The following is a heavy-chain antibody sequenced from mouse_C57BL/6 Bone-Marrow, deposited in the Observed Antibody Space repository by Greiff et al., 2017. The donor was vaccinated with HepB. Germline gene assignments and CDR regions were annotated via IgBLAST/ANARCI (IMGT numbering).Heavy chain of an antibody. V-gene: IGHV5-9-1*02. Sequence: EVQLVESGEGLVKPGGSLKLSCAASGFTFSSYAMSWVRQTPEKRLEWVAYISSGGDYIYYADTVKGRFTISRDNARNTLYLQMSSLKSEDTAMYYCTKVFYDYDGYYYAMDYWGQGTSVTVSS. CDR3: TKVFYDYDGYYYAMDY. CDR1: GFTFSSYA. J-gene: IGHJ4*01. CDR2: ISSGGDYI. D-gene: IGHD2-4*01.